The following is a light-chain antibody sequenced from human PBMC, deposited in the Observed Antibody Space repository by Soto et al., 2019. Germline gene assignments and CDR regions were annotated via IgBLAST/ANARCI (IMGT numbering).Light chain of an antibody. Sequence: QSVLTQPPSVSGAPGQRVTISCTGSSSNLGAGLDVHWYQQLPGTAPKALIXGNSNRPXXXPDRFSGSKSGTSASLAIAGXXXXXXXXXYCQSYDTNLSGWVFGGGTKLTVL. CDR3: QSYDTNLSGWV. V-gene: IGLV1-40*01. CDR1: SSNLGAGLD. CDR2: GNS. J-gene: IGLJ2*01.